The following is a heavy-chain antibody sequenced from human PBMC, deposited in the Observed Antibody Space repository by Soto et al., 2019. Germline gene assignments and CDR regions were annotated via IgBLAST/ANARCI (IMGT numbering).Heavy chain of an antibody. Sequence: GESLKISCQGSGYSFTSNWIGWVRQMPGKGLEWMGIINPADSDIKYSPSFQGQVTISADKSIGTAYLQWSSLKASDTAMYYCARHQRDDASRKIDCWGQGTLVSVS. CDR3: ARHQRDDASRKIDC. V-gene: IGHV5-51*01. D-gene: IGHD3-16*01. J-gene: IGHJ4*02. CDR1: GYSFTSNW. CDR2: INPADSDI.